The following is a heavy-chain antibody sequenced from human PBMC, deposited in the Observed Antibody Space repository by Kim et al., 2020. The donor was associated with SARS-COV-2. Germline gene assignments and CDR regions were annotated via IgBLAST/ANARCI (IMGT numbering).Heavy chain of an antibody. CDR1: GFPFAGFSFGSYW. CDR3: ARTVAGRIDAFDI. CDR2: IKQDGTRE. J-gene: IGHJ3*02. D-gene: IGHD6-19*01. Sequence: GGSLRLSCVASGFPFAGFSFGSYWMSWVRQAPWKGLEWVANIKQDGTREYYVESMKGRFTISRDNAQNSLCLEMTSLRADDTAVYYCARTVAGRIDAFDIWGQGTMVTVSP. V-gene: IGHV3-7*03.